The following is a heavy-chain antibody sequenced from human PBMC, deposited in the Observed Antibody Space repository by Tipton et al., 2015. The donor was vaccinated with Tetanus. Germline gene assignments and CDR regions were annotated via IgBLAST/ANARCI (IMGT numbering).Heavy chain of an antibody. D-gene: IGHD3-22*01. J-gene: IGHJ4*02. CDR2: ISSGSVTL. Sequence: SLRLSCVASGFNFSTYSMNWVRQAAGKGLEWVSYISSGSVTLHYADSVKGRFTISRDNAKNSLYLQMNSLRAEDTAVYYCAKDSYYDSSGYWYYFDYWGQGTLVTVSS. CDR3: AKDSYYDSSGYWYYFDY. V-gene: IGHV3-48*01. CDR1: GFNFSTYS.